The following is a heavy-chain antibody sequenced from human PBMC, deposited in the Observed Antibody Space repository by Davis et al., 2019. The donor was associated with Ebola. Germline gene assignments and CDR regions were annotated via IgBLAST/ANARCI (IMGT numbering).Heavy chain of an antibody. CDR3: ASNYPYYYYGMDV. CDR2: IYSGGST. V-gene: IGHV3-66*01. Sequence: GGSLRLSCAASGFTVSSNYMSWVRQAPGKGLEWVSVIYSGGSTYYADSVKGRFTISRDNSKNTLYLQMKSLRAEDTAVYYCASNYPYYYYGMDVWGQGTTVTVSS. CDR1: GFTVSSNY. J-gene: IGHJ6*02. D-gene: IGHD4-11*01.